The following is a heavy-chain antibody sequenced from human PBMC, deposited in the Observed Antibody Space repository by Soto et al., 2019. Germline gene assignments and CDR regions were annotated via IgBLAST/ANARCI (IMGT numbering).Heavy chain of an antibody. CDR3: AKDLGYSSGWTNWFGP. CDR1: GFTFSSYA. D-gene: IGHD6-19*01. Sequence: GGSLRLSCAASGFTFSSYAMSWVRQAPGKGLEWVSAISGSGGSTYYADSVKGRFTISRDNSKNTLYLQMNSLRAEDTAVYYCAKDLGYSSGWTNWFGPWGQGTLVTVSS. J-gene: IGHJ5*02. V-gene: IGHV3-23*01. CDR2: ISGSGGST.